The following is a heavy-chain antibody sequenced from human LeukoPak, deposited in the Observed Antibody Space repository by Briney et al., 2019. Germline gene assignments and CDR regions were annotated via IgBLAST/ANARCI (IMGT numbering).Heavy chain of an antibody. V-gene: IGHV3-74*01. D-gene: IGHD3/OR15-3a*01. CDR3: GRLGQGINWFDS. CDR2: INTDGIST. Sequence: GGSLRLSCAASGFTFSSYWMHWVRQAPGKGLVWVSRINTDGISTNYADSVKGRFTISRDNAKNTVYLQMNSLRAEDTAVYYCGRLGQGINWFDSWGQGTLVTVSS. CDR1: GFTFSSYW. J-gene: IGHJ5*01.